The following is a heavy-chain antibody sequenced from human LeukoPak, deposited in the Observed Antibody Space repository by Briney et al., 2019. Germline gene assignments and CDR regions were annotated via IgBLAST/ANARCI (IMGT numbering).Heavy chain of an antibody. CDR3: ARAGFTFSDYFGSFFDY. CDR2: ISSSGRYI. J-gene: IGHJ4*02. D-gene: IGHD3-10*01. V-gene: IGHV3-21*06. Sequence: GGSLRLSCAASGFTFSSYSMNWVRQAPGKGLEWVSAISSSGRYIYYADSVKGRFTISRDNAKNSLYLQMNSLRAEDTAVYYCARAGFTFSDYFGSFFDYWGQGTLVTVSS. CDR1: GFTFSSYS.